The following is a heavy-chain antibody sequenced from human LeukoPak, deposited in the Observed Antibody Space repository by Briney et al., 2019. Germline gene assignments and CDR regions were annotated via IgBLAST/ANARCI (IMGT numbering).Heavy chain of an antibody. CDR3: AVGGYYNKPFDY. D-gene: IGHD2-2*03. CDR2: INHSGST. CDR1: GGSFSGYY. J-gene: IGHJ4*02. V-gene: IGHV4-34*01. Sequence: SETLSLTCAVYGGSFSGYYWSWLRQPPGKGLEWIGEINHSGSTNYNPSLTSRVTISVETSKNQFSLTLSYVAAADTAVYYCAVGGYYNKPFDYWGQGTLVTVSS.